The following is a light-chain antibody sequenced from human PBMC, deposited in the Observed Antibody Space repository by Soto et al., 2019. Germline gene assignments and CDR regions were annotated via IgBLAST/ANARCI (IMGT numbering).Light chain of an antibody. J-gene: IGKJ1*01. CDR2: GAS. CDR1: QSVSSN. Sequence: EXVMTQSPATLSVSPGERAALSCRASQSVSSNLAWYQQKPGQAPRLLIYGASTRATGIPARFSGSGSGTEFTLTISSLQSEDFAVYYCQQYNNWPGTFGQGTKV. V-gene: IGKV3-15*01. CDR3: QQYNNWPGT.